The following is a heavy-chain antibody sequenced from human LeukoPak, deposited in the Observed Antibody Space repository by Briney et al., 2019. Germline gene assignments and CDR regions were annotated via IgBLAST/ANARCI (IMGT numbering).Heavy chain of an antibody. J-gene: IGHJ4*02. D-gene: IGHD3-16*01. CDR3: ARVIANVYYYSYYFDY. V-gene: IGHV4-39*01. CDR1: GGSISSSSYY. Sequence: KASETLSLTCTVSGGSISSSSYYWGWIRQPPGKGLEWIGSIYYSGSTYYNPSLKSRVTISVDTSKNQFSLKLSSVTAADTAVYYCARVIANVYYYSYYFDYWGQGTLVTVSS. CDR2: IYYSGST.